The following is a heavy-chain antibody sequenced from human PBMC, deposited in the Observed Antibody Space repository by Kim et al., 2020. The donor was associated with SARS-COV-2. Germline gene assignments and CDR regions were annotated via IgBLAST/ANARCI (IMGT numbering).Heavy chain of an antibody. V-gene: IGHV3-23*01. CDR3: AKDTYYYDSSGYCFDFDY. CDR2: ISGSGGST. J-gene: IGHJ4*02. CDR1: GFTFSSYA. Sequence: GGSLRLSCAASGFTFSSYAMSWVRQAPGKGLEWVSAISGSGGSTYYADSVKGRFTISRDNSKNTLYLQMNSLRAEDTAVYYCAKDTYYYDSSGYCFDFDYWGQGTLVTVSS. D-gene: IGHD3-22*01.